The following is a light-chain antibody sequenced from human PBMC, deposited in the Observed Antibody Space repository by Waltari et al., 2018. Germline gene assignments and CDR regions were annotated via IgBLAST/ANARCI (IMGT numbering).Light chain of an antibody. V-gene: IGLV5-45*01. Sequence: QPVLTQPTSLSAYPGASARLTCTLRTGISVGSYRILWYQQKSGSPPRYLLNYRTDSYKHQGSGVPSRFSGSKDVSANAGILLISGLQSEDEADYYCMIWHNNADVFGSGTKLTVL. CDR1: TGISVGSYR. CDR3: MIWHNNADV. J-gene: IGLJ6*01. CDR2: YRTDSYK.